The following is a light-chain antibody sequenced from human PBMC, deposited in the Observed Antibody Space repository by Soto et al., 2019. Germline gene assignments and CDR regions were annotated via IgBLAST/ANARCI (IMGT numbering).Light chain of an antibody. J-gene: IGLJ1*01. CDR3: GTWDTSLSAYV. CDR1: SSNIEHNY. Sequence: QSVLTQPPSVSAAPGQKVTISCSGSSSNIEHNYVSWYRQLPGTAPKLLIYDSNKRPSGIPDRFSGSKSGTSATLGITGLQTGDEAEYYCGTWDTSLSAYVFGTGTQLTVL. V-gene: IGLV1-51*01. CDR2: DSN.